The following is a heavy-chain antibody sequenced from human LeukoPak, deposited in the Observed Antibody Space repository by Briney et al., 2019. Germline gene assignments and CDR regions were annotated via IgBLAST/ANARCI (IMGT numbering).Heavy chain of an antibody. J-gene: IGHJ4*02. V-gene: IGHV3-66*01. CDR3: ASPYYYDRSSYYHFIDH. CDR2: IYSGGST. Sequence: QTGGSLRLSCAASEFSVGSNYMTWVRQAPGKGLEWVSLIYSGGSTYYADSVKGRFTISRDNSKNTQHLQMNNLRTEDTAVYYCASPYYYDRSSYYHFIDHWGRGTLVTVSS. D-gene: IGHD3-22*01. CDR1: EFSVGSNY.